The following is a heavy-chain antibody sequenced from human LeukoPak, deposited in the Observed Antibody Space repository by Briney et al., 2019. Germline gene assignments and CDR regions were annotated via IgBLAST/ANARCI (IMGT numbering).Heavy chain of an antibody. CDR1: GGTFSSYA. D-gene: IGHD3-3*01. Sequence: SVKVSCKASGGTFSSYAISWVRQAPGQGLEWMGGIIPIFGTANYAQKFQGRVTITADESTSTAYMELSSLRSEDTAVYYCASGFYTIFGVVIYYYGMDVWGQGTTVTVSS. CDR3: ASGFYTIFGVVIYYYGMDV. CDR2: IIPIFGTA. V-gene: IGHV1-69*13. J-gene: IGHJ6*02.